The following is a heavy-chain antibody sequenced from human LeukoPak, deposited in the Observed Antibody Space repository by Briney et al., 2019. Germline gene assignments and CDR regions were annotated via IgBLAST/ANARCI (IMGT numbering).Heavy chain of an antibody. CDR3: ARRRHRYYDILTGCYSWFDP. V-gene: IGHV4-4*09. D-gene: IGHD3-9*01. Sequence: PSETLSLTCTVSGGSISSYYWSWIRQPPGKGLEWIGYIYTSGSTNYNPSLKSRVTISVDTSKNQFSLKLSSVTAADTAVYYCARRRHRYYDILTGCYSWFDPWGQGTLVTVSS. J-gene: IGHJ5*02. CDR2: IYTSGST. CDR1: GGSISSYY.